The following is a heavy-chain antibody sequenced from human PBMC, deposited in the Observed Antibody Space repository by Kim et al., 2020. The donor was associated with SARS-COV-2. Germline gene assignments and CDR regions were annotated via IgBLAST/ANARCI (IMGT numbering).Heavy chain of an antibody. D-gene: IGHD2-2*01. CDR1: GYSFTSYW. Sequence: GESLKISCKGSGYSFTSYWISWVRQMPGKGLEWMGRIDPSDSYTNYSPSFQGHVTISADKSISTAYLQWSSLKASDTAMYYCARSRGQLLFAYWFDPWGQGTLVTVSS. CDR3: ARSRGQLLFAYWFDP. CDR2: IDPSDSYT. V-gene: IGHV5-10-1*01. J-gene: IGHJ5*02.